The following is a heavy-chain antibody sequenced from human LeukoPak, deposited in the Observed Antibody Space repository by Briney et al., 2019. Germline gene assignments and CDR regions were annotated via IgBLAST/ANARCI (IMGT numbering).Heavy chain of an antibody. D-gene: IGHD4-11*01. V-gene: IGHV4-39*01. J-gene: IGHJ5*02. CDR1: GGSITSSTYY. Sequence: SETLSLTCTVSGGSITSSTYYWGWIRQPPGKGLEWIGSIHYSGSTYYNPSLKSRVTISVDTSKNQFSLKLSSVTAADTAVYYCARLPLQDNWFDPWGQGTLVTVSS. CDR2: IHYSGST. CDR3: ARLPLQDNWFDP.